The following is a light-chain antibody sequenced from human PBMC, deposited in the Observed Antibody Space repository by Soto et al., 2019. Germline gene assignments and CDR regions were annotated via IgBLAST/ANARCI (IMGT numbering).Light chain of an antibody. J-gene: IGKJ5*01. Sequence: NVSVTAKGGVTLCCRASQTIXSRMVCYKQKPGQATSLLSXGASTRATGVPDRFSGTGSGTAFTLTIRSLKSEDYAVYYCQQYTSWPPITLAQGTRLAIK. CDR2: GAS. CDR3: QQYTSWPPIT. V-gene: IGKV3-15*01. CDR1: QTIXSR.